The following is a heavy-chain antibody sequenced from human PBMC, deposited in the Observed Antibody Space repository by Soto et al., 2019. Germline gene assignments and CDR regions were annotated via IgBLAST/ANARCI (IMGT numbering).Heavy chain of an antibody. CDR1: GYFISSGYY. V-gene: IGHV4-38-2*02. CDR2: MFHSGST. J-gene: IGHJ5*02. D-gene: IGHD2-2*01. Sequence: SETLSLTCTVSGYFISSGYYWGWIRQPPGKGLEWIGSMFHSGSTHYNPSLKSRVTMSVDTSKNQFSLRLSSVTASDTAVYYCARGHIVVVPTVGWFDPWGQGTLVTVSS. CDR3: ARGHIVVVPTVGWFDP.